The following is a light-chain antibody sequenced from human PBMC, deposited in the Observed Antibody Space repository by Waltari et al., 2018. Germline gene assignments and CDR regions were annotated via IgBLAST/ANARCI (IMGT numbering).Light chain of an antibody. J-gene: IGKJ4*01. CDR1: QSINTW. Sequence: DIQMTQSPSTLSESVGDRITITCRASQSINTWLAWYQQKPGKAPKLLISKASSLQSEVPSRFGGSGFGTECTLTISSLQPDDSATYYCQRYSGYPPTFGGGTKVEIK. V-gene: IGKV1-5*03. CDR3: QRYSGYPPT. CDR2: KAS.